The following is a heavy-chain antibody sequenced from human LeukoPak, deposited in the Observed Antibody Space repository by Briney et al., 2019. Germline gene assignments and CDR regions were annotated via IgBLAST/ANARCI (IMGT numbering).Heavy chain of an antibody. Sequence: SVKVSCKASGGTFSSYAISWVRQAPGQGLEWMGGIIPIFGTANYAQKFQGRVTITTGESTSTAYMELSSLRSEDTAVYYCARAKAGTAAGPRPNWFDPWGQGTLVTVSS. V-gene: IGHV1-69*05. J-gene: IGHJ5*02. D-gene: IGHD6-13*01. CDR1: GGTFSSYA. CDR3: ARAKAGTAAGPRPNWFDP. CDR2: IIPIFGTA.